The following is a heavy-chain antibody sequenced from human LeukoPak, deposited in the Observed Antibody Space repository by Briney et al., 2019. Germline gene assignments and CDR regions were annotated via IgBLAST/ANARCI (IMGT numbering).Heavy chain of an antibody. CDR1: GFTFSSYW. D-gene: IGHD3-16*01. CDR2: INHNGNVN. Sequence: GGSLRLSCAASGFTFSSYWMNWARQAPGKGLEWVASINHNGNVNYYVDSVKGRFTISRDNAKNSLYLQMSNLRAGDTAVYSCARGGGLDVWGQGATVTVSS. V-gene: IGHV3-7*03. CDR3: ARGGGLDV. J-gene: IGHJ6*02.